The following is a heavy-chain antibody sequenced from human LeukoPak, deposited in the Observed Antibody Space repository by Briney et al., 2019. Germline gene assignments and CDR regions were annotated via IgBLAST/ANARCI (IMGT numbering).Heavy chain of an antibody. V-gene: IGHV3-23*01. CDR3: ARDGDLSRYFDWSRWGGWFDP. D-gene: IGHD3-9*01. Sequence: GGTLRLSCAASGFTFSSYGMSWVRQAPGKGLEWVSAISGSGGSTYYADSVKGRFTISRDNSKNTLYLQMNSLRAEDTAVYYCARDGDLSRYFDWSRWGGWFDPWGQGTLVTVSS. J-gene: IGHJ5*02. CDR2: ISGSGGST. CDR1: GFTFSSYG.